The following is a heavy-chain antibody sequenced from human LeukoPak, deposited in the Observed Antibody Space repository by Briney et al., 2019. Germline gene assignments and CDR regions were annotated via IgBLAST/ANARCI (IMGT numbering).Heavy chain of an antibody. D-gene: IGHD6-13*01. J-gene: IGHJ4*02. V-gene: IGHV3-7*01. CDR2: INEAGSGK. CDR1: GFTFSSFW. CDR3: AGGRQLGY. Sequence: GGSLRLSCAASGFTFSSFWMSWVRQAPGKGLEWVANINEAGSGKYYVDSVKGRFTISRDNAKNSLYLQMNSLRVEDTAIYYCAGGRQLGYWGQGTLATVSA.